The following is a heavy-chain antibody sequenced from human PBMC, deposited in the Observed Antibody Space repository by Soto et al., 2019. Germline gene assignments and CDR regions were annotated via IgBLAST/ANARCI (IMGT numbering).Heavy chain of an antibody. CDR1: GDTFSFDT. J-gene: IGHJ4*02. V-gene: IGHV1-69*02. CDR3: AASYGSGYRAFDY. CDR2: VNPILSMS. D-gene: IGHD3-10*01. Sequence: QVQLVQSGAEVKKPGSSVKVSCKASGDTFSFDTINWVRQAPGLGLEWMGRVNPILSMSNYAQKLQGRVTMTADKSTSTAYMELRSLRSEDTAFYYCAASYGSGYRAFDYWGQGALVTVSS.